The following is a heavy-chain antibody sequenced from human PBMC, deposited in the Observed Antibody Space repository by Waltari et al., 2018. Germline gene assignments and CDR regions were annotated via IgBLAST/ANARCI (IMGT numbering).Heavy chain of an antibody. J-gene: IGHJ4*02. CDR2: MYYSGST. D-gene: IGHD2-15*01. Sequence: QLQLQESGPGLVKASETLSLTCTVSGDSISSSSYYWGWVRQPPGKGLEWIGNMYYSGSTYSNPSHKGRVTISGDTSKSQFSLKLSSVTAADTSMYYCVRHARTTSGGKHFDHWGQGMLVTVSP. CDR1: GDSISSSSYY. CDR3: VRHARTTSGGKHFDH. V-gene: IGHV4-39*01.